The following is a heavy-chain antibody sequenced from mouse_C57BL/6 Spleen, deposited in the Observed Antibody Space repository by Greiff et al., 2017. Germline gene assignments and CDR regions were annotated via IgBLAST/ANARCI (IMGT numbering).Heavy chain of an antibody. CDR2: IDPNSGGN. CDR1: GYTFTSYW. V-gene: IGHV1-72*01. Sequence: QVQLQQPGAELVKPGASVKLSCKASGYTFTSYWMHWVKQRPGRGLEWIGRIDPNSGGNKYNEKFKSKATLTVDKPSSTAYMQLSSLTSEDSAVYYCARLDYGSSYDAWFAYWGQGTLVTVSA. J-gene: IGHJ3*01. CDR3: ARLDYGSSYDAWFAY. D-gene: IGHD1-1*01.